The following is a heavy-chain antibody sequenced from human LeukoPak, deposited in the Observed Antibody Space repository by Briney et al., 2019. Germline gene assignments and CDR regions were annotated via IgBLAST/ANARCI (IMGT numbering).Heavy chain of an antibody. CDR2: INQDGSVR. CDR1: GFNFGTLW. Sequence: GGSLRLSCAASGFNFGTLWMSWVRQAPGRGLEWVAKINQDGSVRDYVDSVKGRFTISRDNANNFLHLQMNSLRADDAAVYYCARDQNFYDTTGEGYFQHWGQGTLVTVSS. J-gene: IGHJ1*01. D-gene: IGHD3-22*01. CDR3: ARDQNFYDTTGEGYFQH. V-gene: IGHV3-7*01.